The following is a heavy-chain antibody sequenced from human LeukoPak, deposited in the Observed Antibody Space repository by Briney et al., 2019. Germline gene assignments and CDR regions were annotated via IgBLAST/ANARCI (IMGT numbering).Heavy chain of an antibody. CDR3: ARGQWLVMSNYYYGMDV. CDR2: IIPIFGTA. J-gene: IGHJ6*02. CDR1: GGTFSSYA. V-gene: IGHV1-69*13. Sequence: SVKASCKASGGTFSSYAISWVRQAPGQGLEWMGGIIPIFGTANYAQKFQGRVTITADESTSTAYMELSSLRSEDTAVYYCARGQWLVMSNYYYGMDVWGQGTTVTVSS. D-gene: IGHD6-19*01.